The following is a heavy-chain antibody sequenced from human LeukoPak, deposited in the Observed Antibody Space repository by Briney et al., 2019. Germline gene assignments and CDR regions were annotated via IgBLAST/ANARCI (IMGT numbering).Heavy chain of an antibody. CDR1: GGSLSSGCSY. Sequence: SETLSLTCTVPGGSLSSGCSYWSWIRQPAGRGLEWIGRIYTSESTNYNPSLKSPVTKSLDTSQNQFRLKLSSVAAADTAVYYCARDGRSGYDFVYWGQGTLVTVSS. D-gene: IGHD5-12*01. V-gene: IGHV4-61*02. J-gene: IGHJ4*02. CDR2: IYTSEST. CDR3: ARDGRSGYDFVY.